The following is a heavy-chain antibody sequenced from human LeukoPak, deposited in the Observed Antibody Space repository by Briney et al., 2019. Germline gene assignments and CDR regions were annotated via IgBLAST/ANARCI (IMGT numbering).Heavy chain of an antibody. D-gene: IGHD3-3*01. CDR2: IYYSGST. J-gene: IGHJ4*02. Sequence: SETLSLTCTVSGGSISSYYWSWIRQPPGKGLEWIGYIYYSGSTNYNPSLKSRVTISVDTSKNQFSLKLSSVTAADTAVYYCARDKGGYYPQPFDYWGQGTLDTVSS. CDR3: ARDKGGYYPQPFDY. CDR1: GGSISSYY. V-gene: IGHV4-59*01.